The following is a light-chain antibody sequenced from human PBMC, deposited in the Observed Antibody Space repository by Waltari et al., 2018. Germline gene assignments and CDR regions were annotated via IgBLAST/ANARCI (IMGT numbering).Light chain of an antibody. V-gene: IGLV2-23*02. CDR1: SSDVGGYNY. CDR2: DVS. Sequence: QSALTQPASVSGSPGQSITIPCTGTSSDVGGYNYVSWYQQHPGKAPKLMIYDVSERPSGVSNRFSGSKSGNTASLTISGLQAEDEADYYCCSYAGSSTWVFGGGTKLTVL. J-gene: IGLJ3*02. CDR3: CSYAGSSTWV.